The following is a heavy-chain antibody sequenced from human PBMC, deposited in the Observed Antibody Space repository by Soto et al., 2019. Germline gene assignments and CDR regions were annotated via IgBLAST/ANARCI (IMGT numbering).Heavy chain of an antibody. CDR3: GRDEVRNGVGV. Sequence: GGSLRLSCEASGFTFSDFWMSWVRQAPGKGLEWVANIKGDGSEKRYVDSVRGRFTISRDNAKNSVYLQMSSLRADDTALYYCGRDEVRNGVGVWGQGIKVTVSS. V-gene: IGHV3-7*01. CDR1: GFTFSDFW. CDR2: IKGDGSEK. J-gene: IGHJ6*02.